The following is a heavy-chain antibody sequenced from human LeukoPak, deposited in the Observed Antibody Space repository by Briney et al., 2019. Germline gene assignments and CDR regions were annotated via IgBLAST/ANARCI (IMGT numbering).Heavy chain of an antibody. CDR3: AKDSYGSGSLWFDP. Sequence: GGSLRLSCAPSGFTFSSYGMHWVRQAPGKGLEWVAFIRYDGSNKYYADSVEGRFTISRDNSKNTLYLQMNSLRAEDTAVYYCAKDSYGSGSLWFDPWGQGTLVTVSS. D-gene: IGHD3-10*01. CDR2: IRYDGSNK. V-gene: IGHV3-30*02. CDR1: GFTFSSYG. J-gene: IGHJ5*02.